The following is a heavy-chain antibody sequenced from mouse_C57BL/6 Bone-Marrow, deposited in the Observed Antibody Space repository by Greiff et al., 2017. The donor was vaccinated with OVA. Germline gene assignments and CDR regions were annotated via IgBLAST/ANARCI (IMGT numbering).Heavy chain of an antibody. V-gene: IGHV1-54*01. Sequence: VQLQQSGAELVRPGTSVKVSRKASGYAFPNYLIEWVKQRPGQGLEWIGVINPGRGGTNYNEKFKGKATLTADKSSSTAYMQLSSLTSEDSAVYFCARAGDYYGSNYWGQGTTLTVSS. CDR2: INPGRGGT. CDR1: GYAFPNYL. CDR3: ARAGDYYGSNY. J-gene: IGHJ2*01. D-gene: IGHD1-1*01.